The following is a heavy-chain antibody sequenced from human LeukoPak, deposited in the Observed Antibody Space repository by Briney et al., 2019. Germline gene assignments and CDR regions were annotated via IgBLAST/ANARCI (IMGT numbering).Heavy chain of an antibody. D-gene: IGHD2-21*02. CDR1: GDSISSNEW. Sequence: PSETLSLTCSVSGDSISSNEWWSWVRQPPGKGLEWIGEVFHSGSTNYTPSLKSRVTISIDTSKNQFSLKLSSVTAADTAVYYCARLNRGVTPIDYWGQGTLVTVSS. J-gene: IGHJ4*02. CDR3: ARLNRGVTPIDY. V-gene: IGHV4-4*02. CDR2: VFHSGST.